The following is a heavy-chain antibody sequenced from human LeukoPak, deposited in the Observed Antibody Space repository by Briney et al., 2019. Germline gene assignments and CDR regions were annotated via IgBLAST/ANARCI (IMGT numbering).Heavy chain of an antibody. D-gene: IGHD3-22*01. CDR1: GFTFSSYG. V-gene: IGHV3-48*01. Sequence: PGGSLRLSCAASGFTFSSYGMHWVRQAPGKGLEWSSYITAGSATIFYADSVEGRFTISRDNSKNSLYLQMNSLRVEDTAVYYCARDGVHYDSSGYYRYYFDLWGQGTLVTVSS. CDR3: ARDGVHYDSSGYYRYYFDL. CDR2: ITAGSATI. J-gene: IGHJ4*02.